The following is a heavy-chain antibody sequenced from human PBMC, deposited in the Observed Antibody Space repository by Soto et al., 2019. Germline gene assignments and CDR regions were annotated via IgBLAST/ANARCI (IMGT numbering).Heavy chain of an antibody. J-gene: IGHJ3*01. V-gene: IGHV1-2*04. CDR3: ARSAFGVTQGIGRAFDV. Sequence: QVQLVQSGAEVKKPGTSVKVSCKTSGYTFTAFYIHWVRQAPGQGLEWLGWINPNAGDSKSTQRFQGSFTLTRDTSTNPANLELTGLTSADAAVYFCARSAFGVTQGIGRAFDVWGPGTIV. CDR1: GYTFTAFY. CDR2: INPNAGDS. D-gene: IGHD3-3*01.